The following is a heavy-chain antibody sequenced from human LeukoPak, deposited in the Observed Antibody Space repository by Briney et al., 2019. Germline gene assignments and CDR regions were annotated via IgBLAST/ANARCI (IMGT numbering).Heavy chain of an antibody. CDR3: ARAGGIRTAALDLDY. Sequence: SETLSLTCTVSGGSISSGGYYWSWIRQPPGKGLEWIGYIYHSGSTYYNPSLKSRVTISVDRSKNQFSLKLSSVTAADTAVYYCARAGGIRTAALDLDYWGQGTLVTVSS. CDR2: IYHSGST. CDR1: GGSISSGGYY. D-gene: IGHD6-25*01. V-gene: IGHV4-30-2*01. J-gene: IGHJ4*02.